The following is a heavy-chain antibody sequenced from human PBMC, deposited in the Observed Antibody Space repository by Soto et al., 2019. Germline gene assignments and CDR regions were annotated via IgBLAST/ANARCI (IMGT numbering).Heavy chain of an antibody. CDR1: GGSFSGDY. D-gene: IGHD3-10*01. J-gene: IGHJ5*02. V-gene: IGHV4-34*01. Sequence: QVQLQQWGAGLLKPSETLSLTCAVYGGSFSGDYWSWIRQPPGKGLEWIGEINHSGSTNYNPSLKSRVTISVDTSKNQFSLKLSSVTAADTAVYYCARVVLPYYYGSGSYKIDPWGQGTLVTVSS. CDR3: ARVVLPYYYGSGSYKIDP. CDR2: INHSGST.